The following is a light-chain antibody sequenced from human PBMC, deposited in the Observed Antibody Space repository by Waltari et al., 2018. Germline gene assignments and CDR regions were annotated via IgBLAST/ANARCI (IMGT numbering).Light chain of an antibody. CDR2: DVN. J-gene: IGLJ1*01. V-gene: IGLV2-14*03. CDR3: SSYTTGSTRYV. Sequence: QSALTQPASVSGSPGQSITISCTGTSSDIGAYNFVSWYQKHPGKAPKVMIYDVNNRPSAVSSRCSGSKSGNTASLTISGLQAEDEADYYCSSYTTGSTRYVFGSGTKVTVL. CDR1: SSDIGAYNF.